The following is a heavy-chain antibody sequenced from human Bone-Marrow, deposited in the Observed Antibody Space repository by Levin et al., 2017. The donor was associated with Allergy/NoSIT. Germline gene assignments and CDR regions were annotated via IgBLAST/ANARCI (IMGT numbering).Heavy chain of an antibody. CDR1: GFNFDHYA. V-gene: IGHV3-9*01. CDR3: AKDTEYYYDSTGYYNY. J-gene: IGHJ4*02. Sequence: SCAASGFNFDHYAMHWVRQAPGKGLEWVSGISWNSGRIGYEDSVKGRFTIPRDNAKNSLYLQMNSLRPEDTAFYYCAKDTEYYYDSTGYYNYWRQGPLVTVSS. D-gene: IGHD3-22*01. CDR2: ISWNSGRI.